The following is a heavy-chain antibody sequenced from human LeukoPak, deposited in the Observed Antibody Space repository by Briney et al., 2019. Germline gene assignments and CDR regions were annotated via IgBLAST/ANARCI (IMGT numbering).Heavy chain of an antibody. CDR1: GFTFSSYA. Sequence: GGSLRLSCAASGFTFSSYAIHWVRQAPGKGLEYVSSISSNGGSTDCANSVKGRFTISRDNSKNTLYLQMGSLRTEDMAVYYCARVSSIAPRGYFDFWGQGTLVTVSS. CDR3: ARVSSIAPRGYFDF. J-gene: IGHJ4*02. D-gene: IGHD6-6*01. CDR2: ISSNGGST. V-gene: IGHV3-64*01.